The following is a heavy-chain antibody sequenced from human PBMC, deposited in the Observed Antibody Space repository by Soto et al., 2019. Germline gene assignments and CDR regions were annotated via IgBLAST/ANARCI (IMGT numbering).Heavy chain of an antibody. CDR1: GGSISSGGYY. V-gene: IGHV4-31*03. Sequence: PSETLSLTCTVSGGSISSGGYYWSWIRQHPGKGLEWIGYIYYSGSTYYNPSLKSRVTISIDTSKNQFSLKLSSVTAADTAVYYCARDRYCSDGSCSIWDYWGQGTLVTSPQ. D-gene: IGHD2-15*01. J-gene: IGHJ4*02. CDR3: ARDRYCSDGSCSIWDY. CDR2: IYYSGST.